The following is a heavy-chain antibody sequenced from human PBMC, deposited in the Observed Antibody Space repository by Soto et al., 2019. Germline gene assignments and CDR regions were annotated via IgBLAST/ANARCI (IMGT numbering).Heavy chain of an antibody. V-gene: IGHV1-18*01. J-gene: IGHJ6*02. D-gene: IGHD2-15*01. CDR1: GYSFTTYG. CDR3: AREGSRPYYYYGMDV. CDR2: ISNGDT. Sequence: QVQLVQSGAEVKKPGASVKVSCKASGYSFTTYGIAWVRQAPGQGLEWMGWISNGDTDYAQNLQGRVIMTTDTSTTTAYMELRSLRSDDTAVYYCAREGSRPYYYYGMDVWGQGTTVSAS.